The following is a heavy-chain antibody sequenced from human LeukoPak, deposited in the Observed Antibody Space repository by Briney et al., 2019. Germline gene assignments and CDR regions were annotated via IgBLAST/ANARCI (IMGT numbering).Heavy chain of an antibody. V-gene: IGHV4-34*01. CDR2: INHSGST. J-gene: IGHJ3*02. D-gene: IGHD5-24*01. CDR1: GFTVSSSY. Sequence: PGGSLRLSCAASGFTVSSSYMNWVRQPPGKGLEWIGEINHSGSTNYNPSLKSRVTISVDTSKNQFSLKLSSVTAADTAVYYCARRQRWLPRAFDIWGQGTMVTVSS. CDR3: ARRQRWLPRAFDI.